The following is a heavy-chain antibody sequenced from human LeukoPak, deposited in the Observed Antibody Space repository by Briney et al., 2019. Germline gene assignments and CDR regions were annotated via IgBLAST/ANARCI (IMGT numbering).Heavy chain of an antibody. J-gene: IGHJ4*02. D-gene: IGHD1-26*01. V-gene: IGHV3-30-3*01. CDR1: GFTFSSYA. CDR2: ISYDGSSK. Sequence: GSLRLSCAASGFTFSSYAMHWVRQAPGKGLEWVAVISYDGSSKYYADSVKGRFTISRDNSKNTLYLQMNSLRAEDTAVYYCARDRVGATDYFDYWGQGTLVTVSS. CDR3: ARDRVGATDYFDY.